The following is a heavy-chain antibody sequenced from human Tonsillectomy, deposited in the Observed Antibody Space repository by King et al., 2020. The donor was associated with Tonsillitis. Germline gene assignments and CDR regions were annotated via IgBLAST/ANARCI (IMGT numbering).Heavy chain of an antibody. CDR2: IRSKGNGGTT. J-gene: IGHJ6*03. Sequence: VQLVESGGGLERPGRSLRLSCTASGFTFGDYAMSWFRQAPGKGLEWVGFIRSKGNGGTTEYAASVKGRFIISRDDSKSIAYLQMNSLKTEDTAVYYCTRGGTAAGFYYYYMDVWGKGTTVTVSS. D-gene: IGHD6-13*01. V-gene: IGHV3-49*03. CDR3: TRGGTAAGFYYYYMDV. CDR1: GFTFGDYA.